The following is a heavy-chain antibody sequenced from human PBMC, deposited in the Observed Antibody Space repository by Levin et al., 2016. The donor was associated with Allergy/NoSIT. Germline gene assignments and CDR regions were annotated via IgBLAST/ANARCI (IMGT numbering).Heavy chain of an antibody. CDR2: IYWNDDK. V-gene: IGHV2-5*01. CDR3: AHSYSSSWYDY. D-gene: IGHD6-13*01. J-gene: IGHJ4*02. Sequence: RQAPGKALEWLALIYWNDDKRYSPSLKSRLTITKDTSKNQVVLTMTNMDPVDTATYYCAHSYSSSWYDYWGQGTLVTVSS.